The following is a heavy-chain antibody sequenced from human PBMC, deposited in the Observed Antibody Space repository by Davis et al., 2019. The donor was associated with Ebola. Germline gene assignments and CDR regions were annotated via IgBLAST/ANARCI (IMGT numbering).Heavy chain of an antibody. V-gene: IGHV3-30*03. CDR2: ISYDGNQK. CDR1: GFTFSSYG. Sequence: GGSLRLSCAASGFTFSSYGMHWVRQAPGKGLECVAVISYDGNQKYYADSVKGRFTISRENSKNSIFLQLNSLRAEDTAVYYCARDLIDKGGSYWAYYYGMDVWGQGTTITVSS. D-gene: IGHD1-26*01. J-gene: IGHJ6*02. CDR3: ARDLIDKGGSYWAYYYGMDV.